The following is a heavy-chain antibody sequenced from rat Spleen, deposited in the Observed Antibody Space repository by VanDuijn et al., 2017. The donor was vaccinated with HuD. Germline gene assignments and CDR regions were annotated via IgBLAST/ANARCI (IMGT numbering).Heavy chain of an antibody. CDR1: GFSLTGNN. CDR3: TRDRSDVMDA. Sequence: QVQLKESGPGLVQPSQTLSLTCTVSGFSLTGNNVHWVRQPPGKGLEWMGRMRYDGDTYYNSALKSRLSISRDTSKNQVFLKMNSLQTDDTAIYYCTRDRSDVMDAWGQGASVTVSS. CDR2: MRYDGDT. V-gene: IGHV2S30*01. J-gene: IGHJ4*01.